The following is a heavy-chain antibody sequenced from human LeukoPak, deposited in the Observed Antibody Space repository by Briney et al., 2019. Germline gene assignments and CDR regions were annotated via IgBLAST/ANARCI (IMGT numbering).Heavy chain of an antibody. V-gene: IGHV3-23*01. J-gene: IGHJ6*03. CDR2: ISGSGGST. CDR1: GITFSSYA. CDR3: AKAGALVRSYMDV. D-gene: IGHD1-26*01. Sequence: GGSLRLSCAASGITFSSYAMGWVRQAPGKGLEWVSVISGSGGSTYYADSVRGRFILSRDNSKRMLYLQMNSLRAEDTAVYYCAKAGALVRSYMDVWGKGTTVTVSS.